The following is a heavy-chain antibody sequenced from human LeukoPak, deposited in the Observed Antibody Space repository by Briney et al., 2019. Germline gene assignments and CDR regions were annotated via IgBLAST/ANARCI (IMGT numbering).Heavy chain of an antibody. Sequence: GASVKVSCMASGYTFTSYGISWVRQAPGQGLEWMGWISAYYGTTNYAQKLQGRVTMTTDTSTSTAYMELRSLRSDDTAVYYCARVRPDCSGGSCYSGWFDPWGQGTLVTVSS. J-gene: IGHJ5*02. V-gene: IGHV1-18*01. D-gene: IGHD2-15*01. CDR1: GYTFTSYG. CDR3: ARVRPDCSGGSCYSGWFDP. CDR2: ISAYYGTT.